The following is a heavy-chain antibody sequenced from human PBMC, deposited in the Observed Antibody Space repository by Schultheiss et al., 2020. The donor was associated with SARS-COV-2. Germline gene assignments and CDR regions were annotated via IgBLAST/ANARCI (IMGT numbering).Heavy chain of an antibody. V-gene: IGHV3-53*01. CDR2: IYSGGST. CDR3: ARASRRSGSWYYFDY. J-gene: IGHJ4*02. CDR1: GFTVSSKH. Sequence: GGSLRLSCAASGFTVSSKHMSWVRQAPGKGPEWVSVIYSGGSTYYADSVKGRFTISRDNSKNTLYLQMNSLKTEDTAVYYCARASRRSGSWYYFDYWGQGTLVTVSS. D-gene: IGHD1-26*01.